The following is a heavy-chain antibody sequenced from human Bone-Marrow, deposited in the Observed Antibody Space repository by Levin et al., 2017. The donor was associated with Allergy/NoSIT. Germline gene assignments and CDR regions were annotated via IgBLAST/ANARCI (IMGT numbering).Heavy chain of an antibody. CDR3: ARDAQTTMILDY. V-gene: IGHV3-74*01. J-gene: IGHJ4*02. D-gene: IGHD4-17*01. CDR2: INSDGSST. CDR1: GFTFNGFW. Sequence: GGSLRLSCAASGFTFNGFWMHWVRQAPGKGLVWVSRINSDGSSTTYADSVKGRFTISRDNAKNTLFLQMNSLKAEDTAVYFCARDAQTTMILDYWGQGTLVTVSS.